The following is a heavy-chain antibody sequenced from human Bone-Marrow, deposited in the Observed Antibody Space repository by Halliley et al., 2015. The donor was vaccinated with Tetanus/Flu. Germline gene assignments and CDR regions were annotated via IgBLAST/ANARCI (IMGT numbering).Heavy chain of an antibody. V-gene: IGHV3-74*01. J-gene: IGHJ6*02. D-gene: IGHD3-3*01. CDR3: ARALSGRKGGMDV. CDR2: INSDGSST. Sequence: WVPRINSDGSSTSYADSVKGRFTISRDNAKNTLYLQMNSLTVDDTAVYFCARALSGRKGGMDVWGQGTTVTVSS.